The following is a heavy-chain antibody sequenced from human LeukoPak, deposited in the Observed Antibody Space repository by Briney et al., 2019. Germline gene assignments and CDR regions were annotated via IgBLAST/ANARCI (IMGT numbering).Heavy chain of an antibody. CDR2: IYHSGST. CDR3: AREVVAATPYFDY. J-gene: IGHJ4*02. CDR1: GGSISSGGYS. V-gene: IGHV4-30-2*01. D-gene: IGHD2-15*01. Sequence: PSETLSLTCAVSGGSISSGGYSWSWIRQPPGKGLEWIGYIYHSGSTYYNPSLKSRVTISVDRSKNQFSLKLSSVTAADTAVYYCAREVVAATPYFDYWGQGTLVTVSS.